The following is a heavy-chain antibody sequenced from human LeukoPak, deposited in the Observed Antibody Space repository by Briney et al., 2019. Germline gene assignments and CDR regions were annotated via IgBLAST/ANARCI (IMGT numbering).Heavy chain of an antibody. J-gene: IGHJ4*02. CDR3: ARRTSSGYGGLDS. CDR1: GFKFSDYY. Sequence: PGGSLRLSCAASGFKFSDYYMGLIRQAPGGGLEWVSYISGDGHTIFYGDSVKGRCTVSRVNADNSLYMELKSLRADDTAVYYCARRTSSGYGGLDSWGQGTLVTVSS. D-gene: IGHD5-12*01. CDR2: ISGDGHTI. V-gene: IGHV3-11*01.